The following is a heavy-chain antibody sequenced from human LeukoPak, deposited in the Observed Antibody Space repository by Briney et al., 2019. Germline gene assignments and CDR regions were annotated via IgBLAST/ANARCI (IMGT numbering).Heavy chain of an antibody. V-gene: IGHV3-48*02. CDR1: GFTFSSFN. Sequence: GGSLRLSCAASGFTFSSFNMNWVRQAPGKGLEWVSYISSSSSTIYYRDSVKGRFTISRDNAKNSLYLQMSSLRDEDTAVYYCAKGSSLDHWGQGALVTVSS. CDR2: ISSSSSTI. J-gene: IGHJ5*02. CDR3: AKGSSLDH.